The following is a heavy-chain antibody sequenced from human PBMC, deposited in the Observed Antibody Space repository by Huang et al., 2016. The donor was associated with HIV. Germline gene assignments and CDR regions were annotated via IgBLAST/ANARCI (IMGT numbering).Heavy chain of an antibody. CDR1: GGSFTGNY. V-gene: IGHV4-34*02. J-gene: IGHJ6*02. Sequence: QMQLQQRGAGLLKPSETLSLTCGGSGGSFTGNYLTWIRPAPGKGLVLIGEVNDSGATNYSPSLNGRVTISLDKSNRELSLNLRSVTAADTAVYYCARQWTILEWLLGLDVWGQGTTVIVSS. CDR3: ARQWTILEWLLGLDV. CDR2: VNDSGAT. D-gene: IGHD3-3*01.